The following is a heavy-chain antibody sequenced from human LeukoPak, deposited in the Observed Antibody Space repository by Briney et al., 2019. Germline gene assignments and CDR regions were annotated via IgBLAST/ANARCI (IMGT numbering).Heavy chain of an antibody. J-gene: IGHJ6*03. V-gene: IGHV4-34*01. Sequence: PSETLSLTCAVYGGSFSGYYWSWIRQPPGKGLEWIGEINHSGSTNYNPSLKSRVTISVDTSKNQFSLKLSSVTAADTAVYYCARGDRGNCVADYYYYYYMDVWGKGTTVTVSS. CDR1: GGSFSGYY. D-gene: IGHD4-23*01. CDR2: INHSGST. CDR3: ARGDRGNCVADYYYYYYMDV.